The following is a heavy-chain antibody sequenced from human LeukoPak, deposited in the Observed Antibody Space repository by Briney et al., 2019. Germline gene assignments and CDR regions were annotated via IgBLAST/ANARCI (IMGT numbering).Heavy chain of an antibody. CDR2: ISGSGGST. J-gene: IGHJ4*02. Sequence: PGGSLRLSCAASGFTFSSYAMSWVRQAPGKGLEWVSAISGSGGSTYYADSVKGRFTISRDNSKNTLYLQMNSLRAEDTAVYYCATERITMIVVVKQWGDCWGQGTLVTVSS. CDR1: GFTFSSYA. D-gene: IGHD3-22*01. CDR3: ATERITMIVVVKQWGDC. V-gene: IGHV3-23*01.